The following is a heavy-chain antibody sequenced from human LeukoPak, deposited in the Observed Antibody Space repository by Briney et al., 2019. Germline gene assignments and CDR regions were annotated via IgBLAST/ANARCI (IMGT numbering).Heavy chain of an antibody. CDR2: IRYDGSNK. D-gene: IGHD2-2*02. J-gene: IGHJ3*02. Sequence: PGGSLRLSCAASGFTFSSYGMHWVRQAPGKGLEWVAFIRYDGSNKYYADSVKGRFTISRDNSKNTLYLQMNSLRAEDTAVYYCAKDRDQLLYKDAFDIWGQGTMVTVSS. V-gene: IGHV3-30*02. CDR1: GFTFSSYG. CDR3: AKDRDQLLYKDAFDI.